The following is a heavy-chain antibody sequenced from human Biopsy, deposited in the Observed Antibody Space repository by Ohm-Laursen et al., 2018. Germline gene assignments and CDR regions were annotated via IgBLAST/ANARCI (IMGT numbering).Heavy chain of an antibody. CDR2: ISYTGYT. Sequence: GTLSLTCIVSGGSFTGHYWSWIRQPPGKGLEWIGHISYTGYTSYNASLKSRVTISVDTSRNHFSLRLSSLTAADTAIYYCARDRGYYSDRTVPGYFDLWGRGTLVTVSS. CDR3: ARDRGYYSDRTVPGYFDL. CDR1: GGSFTGHY. J-gene: IGHJ2*01. V-gene: IGHV4-59*11. D-gene: IGHD3-22*01.